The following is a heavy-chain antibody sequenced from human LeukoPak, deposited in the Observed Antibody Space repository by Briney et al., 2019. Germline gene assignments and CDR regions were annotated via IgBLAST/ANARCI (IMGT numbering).Heavy chain of an antibody. J-gene: IGHJ4*02. CDR3: AKDDNVVVTAIRVTNFDY. Sequence: PSETLSLTCTVSGGSISSSNYYWGWIRQAPGKGLEWVSSISSSSSYIYYADSVKGRFTISRDNSKNTLYLQMNSLRAEDTAVYYCAKDDNVVVTAIRVTNFDYWGQGTLVTVSS. CDR2: ISSSSSYI. CDR1: GGSISSSNYY. V-gene: IGHV3-23*01. D-gene: IGHD2-21*02.